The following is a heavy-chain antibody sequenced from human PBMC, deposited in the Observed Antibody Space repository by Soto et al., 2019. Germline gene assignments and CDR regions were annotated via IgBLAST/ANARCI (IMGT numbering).Heavy chain of an antibody. V-gene: IGHV3-21*01. Sequence: PGGSLRLSCAASGFTFSSFTMHWVRQAPGKGLEWLASISRSSIYIYYSDSLKGRVTISRDNAKNSLYLQMDSPRVEDTAIYYCAREELDSWGQGTLVTVSS. CDR1: GFTFSSFT. CDR2: ISRSSIYI. CDR3: AREELDS. D-gene: IGHD1-1*01. J-gene: IGHJ4*02.